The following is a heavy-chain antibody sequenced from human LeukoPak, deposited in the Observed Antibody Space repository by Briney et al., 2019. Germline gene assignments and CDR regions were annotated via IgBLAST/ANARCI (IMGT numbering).Heavy chain of an antibody. CDR2: ISSNSSYT. Sequence: GGSLKLSCAASGFTFSDYYMSWIRQAPGKGLEWVSYISSNSSYTNYADSVKGRFTISRDNAKNSLYLQMNSLRAEDKAVYYCARSLGSGWYVDYWGQGTLVTVSS. J-gene: IGHJ4*02. CDR1: GFTFSDYY. V-gene: IGHV3-11*06. D-gene: IGHD6-19*01. CDR3: ARSLGSGWYVDY.